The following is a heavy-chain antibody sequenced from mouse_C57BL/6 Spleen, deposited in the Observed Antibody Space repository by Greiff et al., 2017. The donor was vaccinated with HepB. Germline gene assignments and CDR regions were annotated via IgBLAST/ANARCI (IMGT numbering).Heavy chain of an antibody. D-gene: IGHD2-5*01. J-gene: IGHJ1*03. CDR3: ARTDYSKRYFDV. CDR2: ISDGGSYT. Sequence: EVQLVESGGGLVKPGGSLKLSCAASGFTFSSYAMSWVRQTPEKRLEWVATISDGGSYTYYPDNVKGRFTISRDNAKNNLYLQMSHLKSEDTAMYNCARTDYSKRYFDVWGTGTTVTVSS. CDR1: GFTFSSYA. V-gene: IGHV5-4*01.